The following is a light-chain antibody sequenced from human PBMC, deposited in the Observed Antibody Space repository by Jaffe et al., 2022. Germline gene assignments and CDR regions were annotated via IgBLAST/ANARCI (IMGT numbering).Light chain of an antibody. J-gene: IGLJ1*01. Sequence: QSALTQPASVSGSPGQSITISCTGTSSDVGAYNYVSWYQQHPGMAPKLMIYDVSNRPSGVSNRFSASKSGNTASLTISGLQAEDEADYYCSSFTGSSTQVFGTGTTVTVL. CDR2: DVS. CDR3: SSFTGSSTQV. V-gene: IGLV2-14*03. CDR1: SSDVGAYNY.